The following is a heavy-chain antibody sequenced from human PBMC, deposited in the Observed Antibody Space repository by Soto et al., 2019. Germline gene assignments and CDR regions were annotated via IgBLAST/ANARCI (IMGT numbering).Heavy chain of an antibody. D-gene: IGHD3-10*01. CDR1: GGTFTSYG. CDR3: VGGYNYYYYYYGMDV. J-gene: IGHJ6*02. Sequence: ASVKVSCKASGGTFTSYGISWVRQAPGQGLEWMGWISAYNGNTNYAQKLQGRVTMTTDTSTSTAYMELRSLRSDDTAVYYCVGGYNYYYYYYGMDVWGQGTTVTVSS. V-gene: IGHV1-18*01. CDR2: ISAYNGNT.